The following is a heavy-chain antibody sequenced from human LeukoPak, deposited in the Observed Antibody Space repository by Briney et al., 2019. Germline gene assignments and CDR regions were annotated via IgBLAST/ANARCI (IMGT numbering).Heavy chain of an antibody. J-gene: IGHJ5*02. V-gene: IGHV3-23*01. CDR1: GFTFSSYA. Sequence: PGGSLRLSCAASGFTFSSYAMSWVRQAPGKGLEWVSGIRGGGSSIYDAVSVMVRFTIPRDKSKTTLYLQRNSVRAEDTAVYHCAKDGTSGWYVGNWFDPWGQGTLVTVSS. CDR3: AKDGTSGWYVGNWFDP. D-gene: IGHD6-19*01. CDR2: IRGGGSSI.